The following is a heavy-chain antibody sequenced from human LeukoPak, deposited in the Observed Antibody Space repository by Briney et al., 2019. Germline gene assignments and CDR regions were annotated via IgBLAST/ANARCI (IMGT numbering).Heavy chain of an antibody. Sequence: GGSLRLSCAASGFTFSSYAMSWVRQAPGKGLEWVSGISWNSGSIGYADSVKGRFTISRDNAKNSLYLQMNSLRAEDTALYYCAKSRMATITGEAFDIWGQGTMVTVSS. CDR2: ISWNSGSI. CDR1: GFTFSSYA. CDR3: AKSRMATITGEAFDI. D-gene: IGHD5-24*01. J-gene: IGHJ3*02. V-gene: IGHV3-9*01.